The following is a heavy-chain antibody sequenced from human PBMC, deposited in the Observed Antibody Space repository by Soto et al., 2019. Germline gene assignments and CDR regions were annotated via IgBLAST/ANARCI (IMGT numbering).Heavy chain of an antibody. Sequence: PSETLSLTCAVYGGSFSGYYWSWIRQPPGKGLEWIGEINHSGSTNYNPSLKSRVTISVDTSKNQFSLKLSSVTAADTAVYYCARRSMTTVTTLSYWGQGTLVTVSS. CDR2: INHSGST. D-gene: IGHD4-17*01. CDR1: GGSFSGYY. J-gene: IGHJ4*02. V-gene: IGHV4-34*01. CDR3: ARRSMTTVTTLSY.